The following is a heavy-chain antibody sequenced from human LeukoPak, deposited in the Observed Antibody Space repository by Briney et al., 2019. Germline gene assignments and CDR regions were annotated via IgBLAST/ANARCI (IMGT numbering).Heavy chain of an antibody. J-gene: IGHJ5*02. Sequence: SETLSLTCAVYGGSFSGYYWSWLRQPPGKGLEWIGEINHSGSTNYNPSLKSRVTISEDTSKNQFSLKLSSVTAADTSVYYCARGKYSNYHWGQGTLVTVSS. V-gene: IGHV4-34*01. CDR1: GGSFSGYY. D-gene: IGHD4-11*01. CDR2: INHSGST. CDR3: ARGKYSNYH.